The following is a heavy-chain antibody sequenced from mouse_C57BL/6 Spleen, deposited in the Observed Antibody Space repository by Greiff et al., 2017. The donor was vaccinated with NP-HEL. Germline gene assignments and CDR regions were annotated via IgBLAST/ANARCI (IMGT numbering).Heavy chain of an antibody. CDR3: VRHSTTGAVDY. V-gene: IGHV10-1*01. J-gene: IGHJ4*01. D-gene: IGHD1-1*01. CDR1: GFSFNTYA. CDR2: IRSKSNNYAT. Sequence: EVQVVESGGGLVQPKGSLKLSCAASGFSFNTYAMNWVRQAPGKGLEWVARIRSKSNNYATYYADSVKVRFTISRDDSKSMLYLQMNNLKTEDTAMYYCVRHSTTGAVDYWEQGTSVAVSS.